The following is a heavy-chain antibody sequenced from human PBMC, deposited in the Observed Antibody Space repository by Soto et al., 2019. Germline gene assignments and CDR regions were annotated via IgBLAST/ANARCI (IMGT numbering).Heavy chain of an antibody. V-gene: IGHV4-38-2*01. J-gene: IGHJ4*02. CDR3: ARGWGSKWYYFDS. D-gene: IGHD3-16*01. Sequence: SETLSLTCAVSGHSISSAYYWGWIRQPPGKGLEWIGSIYESGSTHYNPSLKSRVTISLDMSKNQFSLRLRSVTAADTAMYYCARGWGSKWYYFDSWGEGTLVTV. CDR1: GHSISSAYY. CDR2: IYESGST.